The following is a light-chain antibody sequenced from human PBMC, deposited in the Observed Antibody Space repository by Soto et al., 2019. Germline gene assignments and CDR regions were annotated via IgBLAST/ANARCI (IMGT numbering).Light chain of an antibody. Sequence: QSALTQPRSVSGSPGQSVTISCSGTSSDVGGYEYVSWYQQFPGKSPKLMIYAVSDRPPGVSDRFSGSKSGITASLTISGLQTEDEADYHCISYTDRQSYLFGTGTKVTVL. V-gene: IGLV2-11*01. J-gene: IGLJ1*01. CDR2: AVS. CDR1: SSDVGGYEY. CDR3: ISYTDRQSYL.